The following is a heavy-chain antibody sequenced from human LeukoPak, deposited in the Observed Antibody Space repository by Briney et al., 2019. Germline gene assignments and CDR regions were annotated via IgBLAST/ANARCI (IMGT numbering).Heavy chain of an antibody. CDR1: GYTFTGYY. V-gene: IGHV1-2*02. CDR2: INPNSGGT. D-gene: IGHD1-26*01. J-gene: IGHJ6*02. Sequence: ASVKVSCKASGYTFTGYYMHWVRQAPGQGLEWMGWINPNSGGTNYAQKLQGRVTMTRDTSISTAYMELSRLRSDDTAVYYCARGGVGANLGRDYYGMDVWGQGTTVTVSS. CDR3: ARGGVGANLGRDYYGMDV.